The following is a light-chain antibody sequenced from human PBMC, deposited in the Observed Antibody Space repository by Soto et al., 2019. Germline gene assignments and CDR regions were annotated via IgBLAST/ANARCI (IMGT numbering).Light chain of an antibody. V-gene: IGKV1-39*01. J-gene: IGKJ2*01. CDR3: QQSYSTPYT. Sequence: GDRVTITCRASQSINTYLNWYQQKSGKAPKLLIYAASSLRSGVPSRFSGSGSGTDFTLTFSSLQPEDFATYYCQQSYSTPYTFGQGTKLEI. CDR1: QSINTY. CDR2: AAS.